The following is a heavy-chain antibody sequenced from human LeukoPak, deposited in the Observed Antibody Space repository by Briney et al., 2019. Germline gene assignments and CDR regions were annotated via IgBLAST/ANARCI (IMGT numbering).Heavy chain of an antibody. D-gene: IGHD1-26*01. V-gene: IGHV3-53*01. J-gene: IGHJ4*02. Sequence: GGSLRLSCAASGFTVSAYSMGWVRQAPGKGLEWLSLIYSGDRTYHADSVKGRFTVSRDDSENTLSLQMNSLRVEDTALYFCARVVGASHHTVDYWGQGALVTVSP. CDR3: ARVVGASHHTVDY. CDR1: GFTVSAYS. CDR2: IYSGDRT.